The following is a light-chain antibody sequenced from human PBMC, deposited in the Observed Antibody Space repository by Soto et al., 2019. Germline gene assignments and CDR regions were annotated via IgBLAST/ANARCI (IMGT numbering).Light chain of an antibody. CDR2: TNN. CDR3: AAWDDSLNGVV. V-gene: IGLV1-44*01. CDR1: SSNFGTYS. J-gene: IGLJ2*01. Sequence: QSVLTQPPSASGTPGQRVTISCSGSSSNFGTYSVNWYQQLPGAAPKLLIYTNNQRPSGVPDRFSGSKSGTSASLAISGLQSGDEANYYCAAWDDSLNGVVFGGGTKVTVL.